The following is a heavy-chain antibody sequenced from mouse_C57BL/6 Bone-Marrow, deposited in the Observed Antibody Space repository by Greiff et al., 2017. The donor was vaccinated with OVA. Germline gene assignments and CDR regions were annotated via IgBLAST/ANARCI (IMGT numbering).Heavy chain of an antibody. CDR3: ASLDSSGYGWFAY. D-gene: IGHD3-2*02. V-gene: IGHV5-12*01. CDR1: GFTFSDYY. Sequence: EVQLVESGVGLVQPGGSLKLSCAASGFTFSDYYMYWVRQTPEKRLEWVAYISNGGGSTYYPDTVKGRFTISRDNAKYSLYLQMSRLKAEDAAMYYCASLDSSGYGWFAYWGQGTLVTVSA. J-gene: IGHJ3*01. CDR2: ISNGGGST.